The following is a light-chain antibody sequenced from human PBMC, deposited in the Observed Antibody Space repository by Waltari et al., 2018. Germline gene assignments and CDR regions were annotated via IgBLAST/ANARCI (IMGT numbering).Light chain of an antibody. CDR3: QSYDTSLSVV. J-gene: IGLJ2*01. Sequence: QSVLTQPPSVSGAPGPRVPISCTGGGSNTGAGYAVHWYRQLPGKAPELLIYGVNNRPSGVPDRFFGSLSGTSASLAITGLQAEDEADYYCQSYDTSLSVVFGGGTKLTV. CDR1: GSNTGAGYA. V-gene: IGLV1-40*01. CDR2: GVN.